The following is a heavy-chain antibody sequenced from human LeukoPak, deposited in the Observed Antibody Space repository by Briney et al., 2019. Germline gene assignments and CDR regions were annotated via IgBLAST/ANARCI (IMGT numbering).Heavy chain of an antibody. J-gene: IGHJ1*01. CDR2: IRQDGSEL. V-gene: IGHV3-7*01. CDR3: TKEWVNQSNQSDFDH. Sequence: PGGSLRLSCTASGFTFSSFWMTWVRQAPGKGLEWVANIRQDGSELYYVDSVKGRFTISRDDSKNPLYLQMHSLRVEDTAVYYCTKEWVNQSNQSDFDHRGQGTLVTVSS. CDR1: GFTFSSFW. D-gene: IGHD4-11*01.